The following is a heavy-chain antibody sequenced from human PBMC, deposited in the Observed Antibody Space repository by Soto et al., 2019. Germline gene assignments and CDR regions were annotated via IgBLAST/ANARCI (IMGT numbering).Heavy chain of an antibody. D-gene: IGHD6-13*01. J-gene: IGHJ6*02. CDR3: ARDGAAADGDHGMDV. Sequence: EQLVQSGAEMRKPGASVKVSCKASGFTFTDHQIHWVRQAPGQGLEWVGWINPTTGDAKVAQRFRGWVTMTTDSPIDTACLELTSLTSDATAGYFCARDGAAADGDHGMDVWGRGTPVTVS. CDR1: GFTFTDHQ. CDR2: INPTTGDA. V-gene: IGHV1-2*04.